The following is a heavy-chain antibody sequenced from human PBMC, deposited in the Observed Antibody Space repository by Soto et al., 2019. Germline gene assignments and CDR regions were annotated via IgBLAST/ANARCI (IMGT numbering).Heavy chain of an antibody. V-gene: IGHV4-59*01. J-gene: IGHJ4*02. Sequence: SETLSLTCTVSGGSISSYYRTWIRQPPGRGLEWIGDVYYSGNTNSNPSLKSRVTISVDTSRSQFSLELKSVTTADTAVYYCARALSFHDVLTGRGWVFYFDYWGQGALVTVSS. CDR2: VYYSGNT. D-gene: IGHD3-9*01. CDR3: ARALSFHDVLTGRGWVFYFDY. CDR1: GGSISSYY.